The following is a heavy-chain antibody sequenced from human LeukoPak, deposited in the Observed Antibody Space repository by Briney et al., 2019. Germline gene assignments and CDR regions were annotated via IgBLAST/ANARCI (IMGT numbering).Heavy chain of an antibody. V-gene: IGHV1-69*04. Sequence: SVKVSCKASGGTLSSYAISWVRQAPGQGLEWMGRIIPILGIANYAQKFQGRITITADKSTSTAYMELSSLRSEDTAVYYCARDRGYDSSGYSPTGPLFDYWGQGTLVTVSS. CDR3: ARDRGYDSSGYSPTGPLFDY. CDR2: IIPILGIA. CDR1: GGTLSSYA. D-gene: IGHD3-22*01. J-gene: IGHJ4*02.